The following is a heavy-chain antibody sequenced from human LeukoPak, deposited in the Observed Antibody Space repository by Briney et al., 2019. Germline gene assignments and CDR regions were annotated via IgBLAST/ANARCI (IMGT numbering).Heavy chain of an antibody. V-gene: IGHV1-2*02. D-gene: IGHD2-15*01. CDR2: INPNSGGT. CDR1: GYTFTGYY. Sequence: GASVKVSCKASGYTFTGYYMPWVRQAPGPGLEWMGWINPNSGGTNYAQKFQGRVTMTRDTSISTAYMELSRLRSDDTAVYYCARDGVATDAFDIWGQGTMVTVSS. CDR3: ARDGVATDAFDI. J-gene: IGHJ3*02.